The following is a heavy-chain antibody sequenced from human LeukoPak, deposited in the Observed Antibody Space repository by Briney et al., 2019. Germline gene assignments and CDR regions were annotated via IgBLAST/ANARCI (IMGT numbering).Heavy chain of an antibody. J-gene: IGHJ4*02. CDR1: GFTFSSYG. V-gene: IGHV3-30*02. CDR2: IRYDGSNK. CDR3: AKDRSYSSFFDY. Sequence: AGSLRLSCAASGFTFSSYGMHWVRQAPAKGLEWVAFIRYDGSNKYYADSVKGRFTISRDNSKNTLYLQMNILRAEDTAVYYCAKDRSYSSFFDYWGQGTLVTVSS. D-gene: IGHD1-26*01.